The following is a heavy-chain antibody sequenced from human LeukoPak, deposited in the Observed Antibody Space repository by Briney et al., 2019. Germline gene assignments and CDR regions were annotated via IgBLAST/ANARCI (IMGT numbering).Heavy chain of an antibody. CDR2: IYHSGST. CDR3: ARERYSNYNWFDP. J-gene: IGHJ5*02. CDR1: GDSISTYY. V-gene: IGHV4-59*01. D-gene: IGHD4-11*01. Sequence: SETLSLTCTVSGDSISTYYWSWIRQPPGKGLEWIGYIYHSGSTNYNPSLKSRVSISVDTSKNQFSLKLSSVTAADTAVYYCARERYSNYNWFDPWGQGTLVTVSP.